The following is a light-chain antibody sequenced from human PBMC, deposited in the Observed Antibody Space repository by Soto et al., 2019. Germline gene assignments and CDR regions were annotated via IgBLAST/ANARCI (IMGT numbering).Light chain of an antibody. CDR1: SGHSSYA. Sequence: QPVLTQSPSASASLGASVKLTCTLSSGHSSYAIAWHQQQPEKGPRYLMKLNSDGSHSKGDGIPDRFSGSSSGAARYLTISILQSEDEADYYCQTWGSGTVVFGGGTKLTVL. V-gene: IGLV4-69*01. CDR2: LNSDGSH. CDR3: QTWGSGTVV. J-gene: IGLJ2*01.